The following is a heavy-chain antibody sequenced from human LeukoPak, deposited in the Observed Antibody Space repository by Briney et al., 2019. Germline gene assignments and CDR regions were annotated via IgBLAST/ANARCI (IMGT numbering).Heavy chain of an antibody. CDR1: GFTFSSYG. CDR2: ISGSGGST. Sequence: HPGGSLRLSCAASGFTFSSYGMSWVRQAPGKGLEGVSAISGSGGSTYYADSVKGRFTISRDNSKNTLYLQMNRLRAEDTAVYYCAKDGLLSGYFDYWGQGTLVTVSS. J-gene: IGHJ4*02. CDR3: AKDGLLSGYFDY. D-gene: IGHD2-2*01. V-gene: IGHV3-23*01.